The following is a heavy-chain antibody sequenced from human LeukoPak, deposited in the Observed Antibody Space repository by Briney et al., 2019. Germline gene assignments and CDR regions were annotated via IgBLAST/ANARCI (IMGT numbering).Heavy chain of an antibody. D-gene: IGHD3-10*01. Sequence: GGCLRLSCAASGLTLSRYSMNWVRQAPGKGLEWVSSISSSSSYIHSADSVRGRFTISRDNAKNSLFLQMNSLRAEDTAVYYCARDESGDAFDIWGQGTMVTVFS. J-gene: IGHJ3*02. CDR1: GLTLSRYS. CDR2: ISSSSSYI. V-gene: IGHV3-21*01. CDR3: ARDESGDAFDI.